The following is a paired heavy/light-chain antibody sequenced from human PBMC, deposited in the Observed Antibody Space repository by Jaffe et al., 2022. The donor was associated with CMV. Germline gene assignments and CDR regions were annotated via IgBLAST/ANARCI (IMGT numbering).Light chain of an antibody. J-gene: IGLJ3*02. CDR3: ASWDHSLKQV. V-gene: IGLV1-44*01. Sequence: QSLLTQPPSVSGTPGQTITMTCSGDTSSIGSYTVSWYQHVPGTAPKLLIFSNIQRPAGVPDRFSGSKSGTSASLAISGLQSDDEADYYCASWDHSLKQVFGGGTRLTVL. CDR2: SNI. CDR1: TSSIGSYT.
Heavy chain of an antibody. D-gene: IGHD4-4*01. CDR2: VSYNSGTK. V-gene: IGHV3-9*01. Sequence: VHVAESGGDIVQPGESLRLSCTVSGFVFGEYAMFWVRHTPGKGLEWVAGVSYNSGTKGYADSVKGRFTISRDTAKNSLYLQMNSLRVEDTALYYCVKGLDYSPTGALDAWGQGTTVTVSS. CDR1: GFVFGEYA. CDR3: VKGLDYSPTGALDA. J-gene: IGHJ6*02.